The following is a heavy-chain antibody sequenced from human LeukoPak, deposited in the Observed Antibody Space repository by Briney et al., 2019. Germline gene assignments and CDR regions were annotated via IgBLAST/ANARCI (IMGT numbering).Heavy chain of an antibody. D-gene: IGHD3-22*01. Sequence: ASVKVSCKASGYTFTSYAMNWVRQAPGQALEWMGRINTNTGNPTYAQGFTGRFVFSLDTSLSTAYLQISSLKAEDTAVYYCARDYYDSSGLSYFDYWGQGTLVTVSS. CDR1: GYTFTSYA. CDR2: INTNTGNP. J-gene: IGHJ4*02. CDR3: ARDYYDSSGLSYFDY. V-gene: IGHV7-4-1*02.